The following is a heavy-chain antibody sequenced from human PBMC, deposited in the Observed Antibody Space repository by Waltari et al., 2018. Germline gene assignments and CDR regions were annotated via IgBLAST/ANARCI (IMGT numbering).Heavy chain of an antibody. CDR2: IIPILGIA. J-gene: IGHJ6*02. V-gene: IGHV1-69*02. CDR1: GGTFSSYT. Sequence: QVQLVQSGAEVKKPGSSVKVSCKASGGTFSSYTISWVRQAPGQGLEWMGRIIPILGIANYAQKFQGRVTITADKSTSTAYMELSSLRSEDTAVYYCARLLDPENYYYYYGMDVWGQGTTVTVSS. CDR3: ARLLDPENYYYYYGMDV. D-gene: IGHD2-15*01.